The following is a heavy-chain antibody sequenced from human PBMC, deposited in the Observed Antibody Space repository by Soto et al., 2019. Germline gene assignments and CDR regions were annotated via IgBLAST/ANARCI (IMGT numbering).Heavy chain of an antibody. CDR2: ISYSGST. J-gene: IGHJ4*02. CDR1: GGSISSYY. CDR3: ALRSMAVVPEY. V-gene: IGHV4-59*01. D-gene: IGHD3-22*01. Sequence: PSETLSLTCTVSGGSISSYYWSWIRQPPGKGLEWIGHISYSGSTTYNSSLKSRVTLSVDTSTNQCSLTLSSMTAADTAVYYCALRSMAVVPEYWGQGTLVTVSS.